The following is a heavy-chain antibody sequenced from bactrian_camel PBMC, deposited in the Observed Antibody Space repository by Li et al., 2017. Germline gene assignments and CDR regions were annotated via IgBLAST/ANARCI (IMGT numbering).Heavy chain of an antibody. CDR1: GDYYARWC. CDR3: AAERPYCSGDYCYRFGKPDFGY. V-gene: IGHV3S55*01. D-gene: IGHD2*01. CDR2: IYEDA. Sequence: VQLVESGGGSVQTGGSLTLSCAASGDYYARWCMGWFRQSPGKEREAVAGIYEDAYYVDSVKGRFTISQDHAKNTLYLEMRSLKPEDTAVYYCAAERPYCSGDYCYRFGKPDFGYWGQGTQVTVS. J-gene: IGHJ6*01.